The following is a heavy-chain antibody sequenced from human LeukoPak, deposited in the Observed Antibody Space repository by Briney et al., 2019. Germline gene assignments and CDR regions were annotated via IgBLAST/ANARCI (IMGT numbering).Heavy chain of an antibody. D-gene: IGHD3-3*01. Sequence: SQTPSLTCTVSGGSISSGSYYWSWIRQPAGEGLEWIGRIYTSGSTNYNPSLKSRVTISVDTSKNQFSLKLSSVTAADTAVYYCARDLGWLLAFDIWGQGTMVTVSS. CDR3: ARDLGWLLAFDI. V-gene: IGHV4-61*02. J-gene: IGHJ3*02. CDR1: GGSISSGSYY. CDR2: IYTSGST.